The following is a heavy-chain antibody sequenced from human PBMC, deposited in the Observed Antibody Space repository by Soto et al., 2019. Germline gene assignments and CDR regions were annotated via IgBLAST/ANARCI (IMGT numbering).Heavy chain of an antibody. CDR1: CGSISSYY. J-gene: IGHJ4*02. D-gene: IGHD2-15*01. CDR3: AREGGDFDY. V-gene: IGHV4-59*01. CDR2: IYYSGST. Sequence: SETLSLTCTVSCGSISSYYWSWIRQPPGKGLEWIGYIYYSGSTNYNPSLKSRVTISVDTSKNQFSLKLSSVTAADTAVYYCAREGGDFDYWGQGTLVTVSS.